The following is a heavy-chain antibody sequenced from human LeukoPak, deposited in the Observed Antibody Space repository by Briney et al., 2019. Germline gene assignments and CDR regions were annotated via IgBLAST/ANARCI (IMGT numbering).Heavy chain of an antibody. CDR2: INHGGST. D-gene: IGHD2-21*02. V-gene: IGHV4-34*01. CDR3: ARERGIVVVTARNWLDP. CDR1: GGSFSGYY. Sequence: PSETLSLTCAVYGGSFSGYYWSWIRQPPGKGLEWIGEINHGGSTNYNPSLKSRVTISVDTSKNQFSLKLSSVTAADTAVYYCARERGIVVVTARNWLDPWGQGTLVTVSS. J-gene: IGHJ5*02.